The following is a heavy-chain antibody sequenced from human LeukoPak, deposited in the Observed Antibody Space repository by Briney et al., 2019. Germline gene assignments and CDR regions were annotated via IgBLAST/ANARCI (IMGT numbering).Heavy chain of an antibody. CDR3: ASSPPLDAFDI. Sequence: GASVKVSCKASGYTFTSYYMHWVRQAPGQGLEWMGIINPSGGSTSYAQKFQGRGTMTRDTSTSTVYMELSSLRSEDTAVYYCASSPPLDAFDIWGQGTMVTVSS. CDR1: GYTFTSYY. V-gene: IGHV1-46*01. J-gene: IGHJ3*02. CDR2: INPSGGST.